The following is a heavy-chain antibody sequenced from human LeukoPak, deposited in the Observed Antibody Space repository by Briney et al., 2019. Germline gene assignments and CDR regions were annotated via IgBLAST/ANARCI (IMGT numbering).Heavy chain of an antibody. CDR2: IYPDDSDT. J-gene: IGHJ5*02. D-gene: IGHD3-10*01. CDR1: GCRFTTYW. Sequence: GESLQISCKTSGCRFTTYWIGWVRQLPGTGLEWVGAIYPDDSDTRYSPSFQGQVVISADRSIRTAYLQWNTLKISDTAMYYCVRQRGASGTINHFDPWGQGTLVTVSS. CDR3: VRQRGASGTINHFDP. V-gene: IGHV5-51*01.